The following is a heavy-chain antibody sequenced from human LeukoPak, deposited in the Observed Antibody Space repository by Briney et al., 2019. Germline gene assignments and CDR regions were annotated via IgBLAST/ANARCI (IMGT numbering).Heavy chain of an antibody. CDR2: ISAYNGNT. Sequence: ASVKVSCKASGYTFTSYGISWVRQAPGQGLEWMGWISAYNGNTNYAQKLQGRVTMTTDTSTSTTYMELRSLRSDDTAVYYCARDRYCSGGSCYFEYSQHWGQGTLVTVSS. CDR1: GYTFTSYG. CDR3: ARDRYCSGGSCYFEYSQH. V-gene: IGHV1-18*01. D-gene: IGHD2-15*01. J-gene: IGHJ1*01.